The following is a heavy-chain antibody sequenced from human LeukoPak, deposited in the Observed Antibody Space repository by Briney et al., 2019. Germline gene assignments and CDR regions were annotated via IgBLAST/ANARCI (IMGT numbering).Heavy chain of an antibody. CDR2: ISSSSSYI. Sequence: GGSLRLSCAASGFTFSSYSMNWVRQAPGKGLEWVSLISSSSSYIYYADSVKGRFTISRDNAKNSLYLQMNSLRAEDTAVYYCARDSRADYWGQGTLVTVSS. CDR1: GFTFSSYS. V-gene: IGHV3-21*01. CDR3: ARDSRADY. J-gene: IGHJ4*02.